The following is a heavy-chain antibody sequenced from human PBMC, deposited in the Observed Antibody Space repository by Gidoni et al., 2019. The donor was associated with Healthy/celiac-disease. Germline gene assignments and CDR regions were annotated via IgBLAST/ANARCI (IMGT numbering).Heavy chain of an antibody. V-gene: IGHV1-3*01. J-gene: IGHJ6*02. CDR1: GYTFTSYA. CDR3: ARRRGAGNYYGMDV. CDR2: INAGNGNT. Sequence: QVQLVQSGAEVKKPGASVKVSCKASGYTFTSYAMHWVRQAPGQRLEWMGWINAGNGNTKYSQKFQGRVTITRDTSASTAYMELSSLRSEDTAVYYCARRRGAGNYYGMDVWGQGTTVTVSS.